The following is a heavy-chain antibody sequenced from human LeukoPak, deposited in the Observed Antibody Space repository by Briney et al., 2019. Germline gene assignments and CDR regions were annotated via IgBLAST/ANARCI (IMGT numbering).Heavy chain of an antibody. Sequence: GSSVKVSCKASGGTFSSYAISWVRQAPGQGLEWMGRIIPILGIANYAQKFQGRVTITADKSTSTAYMELSSLRSEDTAVYYCARGPRSPQGPYYYDSSGYYRGMDVWGQGTTVTVSS. D-gene: IGHD3-22*01. V-gene: IGHV1-69*04. CDR1: GGTFSSYA. CDR3: ARGPRSPQGPYYYDSSGYYRGMDV. J-gene: IGHJ6*02. CDR2: IIPILGIA.